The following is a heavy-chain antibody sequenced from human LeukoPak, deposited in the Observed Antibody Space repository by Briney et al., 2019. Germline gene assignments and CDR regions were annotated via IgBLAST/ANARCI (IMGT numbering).Heavy chain of an antibody. CDR3: ARDFPGIAMAGTFDY. Sequence: ASVKVSCKASGYTFTSYGISWVRQAPGQGLEWMGWISAYNGDTNYAQNLQGRVTMTTDTSTNTAYMELRSLRSDDTAVDYCARDFPGIAMAGTFDYWGQGPLVTVSS. D-gene: IGHD6-19*01. CDR1: GYTFTSYG. J-gene: IGHJ4*02. CDR2: ISAYNGDT. V-gene: IGHV1-18*01.